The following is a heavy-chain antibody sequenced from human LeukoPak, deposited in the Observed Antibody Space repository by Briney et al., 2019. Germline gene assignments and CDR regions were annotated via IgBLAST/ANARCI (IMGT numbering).Heavy chain of an antibody. V-gene: IGHV4-59*12. Sequence: SETLSLTCTVSGGSISSYYWSWIRQPPGKGLEWIGYIYYSGSTYYNPSLKSRVTISVDTSKNQFSLKLSSVTAADTAVYYCARDRYYYDSSGYYGSPPVWYFDLWGRGTLVTVSS. J-gene: IGHJ2*01. CDR1: GGSISSYY. D-gene: IGHD3-22*01. CDR3: ARDRYYYDSSGYYGSPPVWYFDL. CDR2: IYYSGST.